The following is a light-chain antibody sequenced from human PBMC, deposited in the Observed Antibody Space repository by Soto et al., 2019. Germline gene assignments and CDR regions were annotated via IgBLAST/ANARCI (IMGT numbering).Light chain of an antibody. J-gene: IGLJ3*02. CDR3: GLFTSSATWV. Sequence: QSALTQPPSVSGSPGQSVTISCSVVTSDVGDYEHVSWYQLAPGTAPKLLISDVINRPSGLPDRFSGSRSGNTPSLTISGLQAEDEADYYCGLFTSSATWVFGGGTQLTVL. CDR2: DVI. V-gene: IGLV2-18*01. CDR1: TSDVGDYEH.